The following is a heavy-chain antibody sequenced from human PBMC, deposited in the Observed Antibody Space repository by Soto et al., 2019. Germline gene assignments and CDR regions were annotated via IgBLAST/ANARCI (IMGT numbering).Heavy chain of an antibody. V-gene: IGHV2-5*01. Sequence: SGPTGEPTQTLTLTCTFSGFSLSTSGVGVGWIRQPPGKALEWLALIYWNDDKRYSPSLKSRLTITKDTSKNQVVLTMTNMDPVDTATYYCAHRRGIFGVVINWFDPWGQGTLVTVSS. CDR3: AHRRGIFGVVINWFDP. D-gene: IGHD3-3*01. CDR1: GFSLSTSGVG. CDR2: IYWNDDK. J-gene: IGHJ5*02.